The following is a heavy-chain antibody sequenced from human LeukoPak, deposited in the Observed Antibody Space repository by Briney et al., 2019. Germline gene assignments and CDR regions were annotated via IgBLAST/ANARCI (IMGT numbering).Heavy chain of an antibody. Sequence: ASVKVSCKASGYTFTKYPMNWVRQALGQGLEWMGWINTNTGNPTYAQGFTGRFVFSLDTSVSTAYLQISSLKAEDTAVYYCARPNSGSYFSAFDYWGQGTLVTVSS. CDR1: GYTFTKYP. V-gene: IGHV7-4-1*02. J-gene: IGHJ4*02. CDR3: ARPNSGSYFSAFDY. CDR2: INTNTGNP. D-gene: IGHD1-26*01.